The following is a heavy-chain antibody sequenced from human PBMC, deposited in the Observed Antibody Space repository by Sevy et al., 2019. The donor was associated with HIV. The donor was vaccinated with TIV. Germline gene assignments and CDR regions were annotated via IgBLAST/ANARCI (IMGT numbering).Heavy chain of an antibody. J-gene: IGHJ4*02. CDR2: IWYDGSSK. Sequence: GGSLRLSCVASQFNFDTNAIHWVRQAPGKALEWVAMIWYDGSSKDYAESVKGRFAISRDNSQNTAFLQMNSLRAEVTGVYYCATNMVHAGAYDSYFNFWGQGSLVTVSS. CDR3: ATNMVHAGAYDSYFNF. V-gene: IGHV3-33*01. CDR1: QFNFDTNA. D-gene: IGHD3-10*01.